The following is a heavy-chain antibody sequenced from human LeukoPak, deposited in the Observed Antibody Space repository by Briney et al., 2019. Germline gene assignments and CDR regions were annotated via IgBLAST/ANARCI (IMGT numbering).Heavy chain of an antibody. CDR2: ISSNAGST. D-gene: IGHD1-26*01. CDR3: ARVELQWGLLRFDY. V-gene: IGHV3-64*01. CDR1: GFTFSSYA. Sequence: GGSLRLSCAASGFTFSSYAMRWVRQAPGEGLEYVSAISSNAGSTYYANSVKGRFPISRDNSKNTLYLQMGSLRAEDTAVYYCARVELQWGLLRFDYWGQGTLVTVSS. J-gene: IGHJ4*02.